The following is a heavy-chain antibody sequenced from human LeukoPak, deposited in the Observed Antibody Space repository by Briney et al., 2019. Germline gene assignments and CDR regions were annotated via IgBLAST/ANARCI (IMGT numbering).Heavy chain of an antibody. J-gene: IGHJ4*02. CDR1: GGSIRTNNYY. CDR3: ASRKLGNDY. Sequence: SETLSLTCTVSGGSIRTNNYYWGWIRQPPGKGLEWLGSIYYRGSTYLNASLRSRVTMSADTSKNQFSLKLSSVTAADTAVYYCASRKLGNDYWGQGTLVTVSS. D-gene: IGHD7-27*01. CDR2: IYYRGST. V-gene: IGHV4-39*07.